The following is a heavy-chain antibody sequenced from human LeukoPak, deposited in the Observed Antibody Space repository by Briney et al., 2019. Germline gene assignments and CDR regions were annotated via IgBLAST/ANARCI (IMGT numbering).Heavy chain of an antibody. CDR2: ISYDGSNK. D-gene: IGHD1-7*01. V-gene: IGHV3-30-3*01. Sequence: GGSLRLSCAASGFTFSSYAMHWVRQAPGKGLEWVAVISYDGSNKYYADSVKGRFTISRDNSKNTLYLQMNSLRAEDTAVYYCARDRQQGLPWLAYYYYGMDAWGQGTTVTVSS. J-gene: IGHJ6*02. CDR1: GFTFSSYA. CDR3: ARDRQQGLPWLAYYYYGMDA.